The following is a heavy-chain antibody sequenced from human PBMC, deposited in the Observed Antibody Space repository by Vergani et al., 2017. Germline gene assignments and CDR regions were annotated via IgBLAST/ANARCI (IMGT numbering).Heavy chain of an antibody. CDR3: ARVGAQTTVTTNSFNWFDP. D-gene: IGHD4-17*01. V-gene: IGHV4-34*01. CDR1: GGSFSGYY. CDR2: INHSGST. J-gene: IGHJ5*02. Sequence: QVQLQQWGAGLLKPSETLSLTCAVYGGSFSGYYWSWIRQPPGKGLEWIGEINHSGSTNYNPSLKSRVTRSVDTSKNQFSLKLSSVTAADTAVYYCARVGAQTTVTTNSFNWFDPWGQGTLVTVSS.